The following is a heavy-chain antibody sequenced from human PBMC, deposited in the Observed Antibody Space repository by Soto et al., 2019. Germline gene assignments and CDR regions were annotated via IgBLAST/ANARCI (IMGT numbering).Heavy chain of an antibody. V-gene: IGHV3-23*01. D-gene: IGHD3-3*01. CDR3: VKLVITIFGVVPPGLFDF. CDR2: ISGSGGST. CDR1: GFTFSSYA. Sequence: PGGSLRLSCAASGFTFSSYAMSWVRQAPGKGLEWVSAISGSGGSTYYADSVKGRFTISRDNSKNTLYLQMNSLRAEDTAVYYFVKLVITIFGVVPPGLFDFWGQGKMVTVSS. J-gene: IGHJ3*01.